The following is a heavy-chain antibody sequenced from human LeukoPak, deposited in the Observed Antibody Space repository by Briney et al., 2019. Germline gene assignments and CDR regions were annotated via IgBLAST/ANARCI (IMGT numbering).Heavy chain of an antibody. CDR3: ARRSSSSWYLGGFDF. J-gene: IGHJ4*02. CDR1: GGSISSGGYY. V-gene: IGHV4-31*03. D-gene: IGHD6-13*01. CDR2: IYYSGST. Sequence: SETLSLTCTVSGGSISSGGYYWSWIRQHPGKGLGWIGYIYYSGSTYYNPSLKSRVTISVDTSKNQFSLKLSSVTAADTAVYYCARRSSSSWYLGGFDFWGQGTLVTVSS.